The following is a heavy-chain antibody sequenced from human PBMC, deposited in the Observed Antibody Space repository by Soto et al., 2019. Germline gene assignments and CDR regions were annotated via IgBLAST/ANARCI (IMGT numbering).Heavy chain of an antibody. CDR2: IWYDGSNK. D-gene: IGHD3-3*01. CDR1: GFTFSSYG. CDR3: ARESTPNYDFWSGYYYYYGMDV. V-gene: IGHV3-33*01. J-gene: IGHJ6*02. Sequence: GGSLRLSCAASGFTFSSYGMHWVRQAPGKGLEWVAVIWYDGSNKYYADSVKGRFTISRDNSKNTLYLQMNSLRAEDTAVYYCARESTPNYDFWSGYYYYYGMDVWGQGTTVTVSS.